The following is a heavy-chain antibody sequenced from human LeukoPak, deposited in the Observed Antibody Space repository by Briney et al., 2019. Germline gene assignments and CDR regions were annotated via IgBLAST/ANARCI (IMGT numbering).Heavy chain of an antibody. Sequence: GGSLRLSCAASGFTLSSYSMNWVRQAPGKGLEWVSSISSSSSYIYYADSVKGRFTISRDNAKNSLYLQMNSLRAEDTAVYYCARAQVIVGATNRQYYFDYWGQGTLVTVSS. D-gene: IGHD1-26*01. CDR2: ISSSSSYI. V-gene: IGHV3-21*01. CDR3: ARAQVIVGATNRQYYFDY. J-gene: IGHJ4*02. CDR1: GFTLSSYS.